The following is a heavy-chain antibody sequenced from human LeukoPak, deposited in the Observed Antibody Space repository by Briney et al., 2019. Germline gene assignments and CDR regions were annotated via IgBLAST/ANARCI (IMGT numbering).Heavy chain of an antibody. V-gene: IGHV1-8*01. CDR1: GYTFTSYD. Sequence: ASVKVSCKASGYTFTSYDINWVRQATGQGLEWMGWMNPNRGNTGYAQKFQGRVTMTRNTSISTAYMELSSLRSEDTAVYYCARGPAAAGIDFDYWGQGTLVTVSS. CDR3: ARGPAAAGIDFDY. CDR2: MNPNRGNT. D-gene: IGHD6-13*01. J-gene: IGHJ4*02.